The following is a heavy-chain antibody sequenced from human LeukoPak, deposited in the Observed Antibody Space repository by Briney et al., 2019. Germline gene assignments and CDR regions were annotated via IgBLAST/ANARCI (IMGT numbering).Heavy chain of an antibody. D-gene: IGHD3-3*01. CDR2: VSSSSSTI. CDR3: ARRKRFFGAFDI. J-gene: IGHJ3*02. CDR1: GFTFSSYS. V-gene: IGHV3-48*01. Sequence: GGSLRLSCAASGFTFSSYSMNWVRQAPGKGLEWVSYVSSSSSTIYYADSVKGRFTISRDNAKNSLYLQMNSLRAEDTAVYYCARRKRFFGAFDIWGQGTMVTVSS.